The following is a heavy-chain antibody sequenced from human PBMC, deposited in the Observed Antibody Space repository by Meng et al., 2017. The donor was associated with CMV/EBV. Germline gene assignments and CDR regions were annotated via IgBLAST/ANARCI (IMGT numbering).Heavy chain of an antibody. J-gene: IGHJ3*02. D-gene: IGHD2-2*01. CDR2: MYYSRST. CDR3: ARAQLRRAFDI. V-gene: IGHV4-61*01. CDR1: GGSVSSGSYY. Sequence: SETLSLTCTVSGGSVSSGSYYWSWTRQPPGKGLEWIGYMYYSRSTNYNPSLKSRVTISVDTSKNQFSLKLSSVTAADTAVYYCARAQLRRAFDIWGQGTMVTVSS.